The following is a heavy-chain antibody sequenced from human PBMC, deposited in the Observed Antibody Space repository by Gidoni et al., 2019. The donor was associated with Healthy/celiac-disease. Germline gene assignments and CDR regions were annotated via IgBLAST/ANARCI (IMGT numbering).Heavy chain of an antibody. CDR1: GFTFSGSA. CDR3: TRRRSYDSSGYYWYFDL. Sequence: EVQLVESGGGLVQPGGSLKLSCAAYGFTFSGSAMHWVRQASGKGLGWVGRIRSKANSYATAYAASVKGRFTISRDDSKNTAYLQMNSLKTEDTAVYYCTRRRSYDSSGYYWYFDLWGRGTLVTVSS. D-gene: IGHD3-22*01. CDR2: IRSKANSYAT. V-gene: IGHV3-73*02. J-gene: IGHJ2*01.